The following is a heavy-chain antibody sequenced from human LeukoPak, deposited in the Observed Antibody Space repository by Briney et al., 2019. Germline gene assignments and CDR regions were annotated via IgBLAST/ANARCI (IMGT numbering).Heavy chain of an antibody. V-gene: IGHV3-23*01. CDR1: GFTFSSYA. J-gene: IGHJ4*02. CDR2: LTASGETT. D-gene: IGHD2-8*02. CDR3: AANGESTDLHWNY. Sequence: GGSLRLSCAASGFTFSSYAMSWVRQAPGKGLEWVSALTASGETTYYADSVKGRFTISRDNSKNTLFLQMNSLSPEDTAVYYCAANGESTDLHWNYWGQGTLITVSS.